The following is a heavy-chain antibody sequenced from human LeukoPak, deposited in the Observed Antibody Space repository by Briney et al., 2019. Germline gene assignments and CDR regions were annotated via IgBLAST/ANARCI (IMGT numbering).Heavy chain of an antibody. V-gene: IGHV3-33*05. CDR2: ISYDGSNK. CDR3: AKGYYYDSSGYYWNRGPADY. J-gene: IGHJ4*02. D-gene: IGHD3-22*01. Sequence: GGSLRLSCAASGFTFSSYGMHWVRQAPGKGLEWVAVISYDGSNKYYADSVKGRFTISRDNSKNTLYLQMNSLRAEDTAVYYCAKGYYYDSSGYYWNRGPADYWGQGTLVTVSS. CDR1: GFTFSSYG.